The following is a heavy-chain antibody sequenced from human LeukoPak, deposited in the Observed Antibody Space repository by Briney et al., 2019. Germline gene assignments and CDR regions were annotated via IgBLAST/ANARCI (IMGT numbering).Heavy chain of an antibody. CDR2: ISSSGGTT. Sequence: PGGSLRLSCAASGFTFSIYAMSWVRQQAPGKGLEWVSAISSSGGTTNYADSVKGRFTISRDNSKNTLYLQMNSLRAEDTAVYYCAKDGVVVTATWDYWGQGTLVTVSS. CDR3: AKDGVVVTATWDY. D-gene: IGHD2-21*02. V-gene: IGHV3-23*01. J-gene: IGHJ4*02. CDR1: GFTFSIYA.